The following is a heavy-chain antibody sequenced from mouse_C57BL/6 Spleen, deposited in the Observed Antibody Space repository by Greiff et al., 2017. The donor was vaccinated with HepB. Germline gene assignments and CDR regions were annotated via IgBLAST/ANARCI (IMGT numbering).Heavy chain of an antibody. J-gene: IGHJ4*01. Sequence: QVQLQQPGTELVKPGASVKLSCKASGYTFTSYWMHWVKQRPGQGLEWIGNINPSNGGTNYNEKFKSKATLTVDKSSSTAYMQISSLTSEDSAVYYCARGGWLLPYAMDYWGQGTSVTVSS. CDR1: GYTFTSYW. CDR3: ARGGWLLPYAMDY. CDR2: INPSNGGT. V-gene: IGHV1-53*01. D-gene: IGHD2-3*01.